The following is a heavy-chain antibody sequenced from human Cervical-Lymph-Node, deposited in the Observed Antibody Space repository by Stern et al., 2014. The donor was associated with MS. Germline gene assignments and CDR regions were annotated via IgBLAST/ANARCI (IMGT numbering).Heavy chain of an antibody. V-gene: IGHV5-51*03. CDR2: IYPDDSDT. D-gene: IGHD1-1*01. Sequence: EVQLVESGAEVKKPRDSLKISCKGSGYTFSKNWIAWVRQRPGKGLEWMGIIYPDDSDTRYSPSFQGQVTMSADKAFNTTYLQWYIRKPPDPAIYCGGRPPPRRNSNDPNFGLDVWGQGTTVTVSS. CDR1: GYTFSKNW. CDR3: GRPPPRRNSNDPNFGLDV. J-gene: IGHJ6*02.